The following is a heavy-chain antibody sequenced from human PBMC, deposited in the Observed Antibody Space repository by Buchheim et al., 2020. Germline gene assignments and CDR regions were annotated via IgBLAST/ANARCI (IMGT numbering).Heavy chain of an antibody. V-gene: IGHV4-59*01. J-gene: IGHJ4*02. Sequence: QVQLQESGPGLVKPSETLSLTCTVSGGSISSYYWSWIRQPPGKGLEWIGYIYYSGSTNYNPSLKSRVTISVDTSKNQFSLKLSSVTAADTAVYYCARGGLGELPQNYWGQGTL. CDR3: ARGGLGELPQNY. D-gene: IGHD3-16*01. CDR2: IYYSGST. CDR1: GGSISSYY.